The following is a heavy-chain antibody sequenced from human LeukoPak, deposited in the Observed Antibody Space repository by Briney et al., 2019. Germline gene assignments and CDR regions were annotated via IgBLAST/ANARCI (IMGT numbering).Heavy chain of an antibody. CDR2: ISSSSSYI. Sequence: GGSLRLSCAASGFTFSSYSMNWVRQAPGKGLEWVSSISSSSSYIYYADSVKGRFTISGDNAKNSLYLQMNSLRAEDTAVYYCARSAYCGGDCYSRAYYFDYWGQGTLVTVSS. J-gene: IGHJ4*02. V-gene: IGHV3-21*01. CDR3: ARSAYCGGDCYSRAYYFDY. D-gene: IGHD2-21*02. CDR1: GFTFSSYS.